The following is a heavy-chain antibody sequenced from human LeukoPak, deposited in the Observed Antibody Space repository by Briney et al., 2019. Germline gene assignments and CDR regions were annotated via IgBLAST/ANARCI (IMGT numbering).Heavy chain of an antibody. Sequence: PGGSLRLSCSASGFTFSDFVMTWVRQAPGKGLEWVSGISGNGGSPFYADSVKGRFTISRDNSQNTLYLQMSSLRVEDTAVYYCAESPNIVATSGFDSWGQGTLVTVSS. CDR2: ISGNGGSP. CDR3: AESPNIVATSGFDS. J-gene: IGHJ4*02. CDR1: GFTFSDFV. V-gene: IGHV3-23*01. D-gene: IGHD5-12*01.